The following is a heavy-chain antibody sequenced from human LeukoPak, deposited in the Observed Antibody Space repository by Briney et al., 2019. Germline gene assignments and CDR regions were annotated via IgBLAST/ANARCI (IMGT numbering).Heavy chain of an antibody. D-gene: IGHD2-15*01. J-gene: IGHJ3*02. V-gene: IGHV4-4*07. CDR2: IYTSGST. Sequence: PSETLSLTCTVSGGSITNYYWSWIRQPAGKGLEWIGRIYTSGSTNYNPSLKSRVTMSVDTSKNQFSLKLSSVTAADTAVYYCAATFCSGGSCYFNAFDIWGQGTMVTVSS. CDR1: GGSITNYY. CDR3: AATFCSGGSCYFNAFDI.